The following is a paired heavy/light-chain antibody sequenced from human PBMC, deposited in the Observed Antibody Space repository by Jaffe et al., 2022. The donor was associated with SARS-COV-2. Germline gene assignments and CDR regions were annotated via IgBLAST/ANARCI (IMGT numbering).Heavy chain of an antibody. Sequence: QITLKESGPTLVKPTETLTLTCTFSGFSLSTSGVGVGWIRQPPGKALEWLALIYWDDDKYYSPSLKSRLTITKDTSKNQVVLTMTNMDPVDTATYYCAHRPQKGSSRRGWFDPWGQGTLVTVSS. CDR1: GFSLSTSGVG. CDR3: AHRPQKGSSRRGWFDP. V-gene: IGHV2-5*02. J-gene: IGHJ5*02. CDR2: IYWDDDK. D-gene: IGHD6-13*01.
Light chain of an antibody. CDR3: QSYDSSLSGWV. V-gene: IGLV1-40*01. J-gene: IGLJ3*02. CDR2: GSS. Sequence: QSVLTQPPSVSGAPGQRVTISCTGSRSNIGAGYDAHWYQQLPGRAPKLLIYGSSNRPSGVPDRFSGSKSGTSAALAITGLQAEDEADYYCQSYDSSLSGWVFGGGTKLTVL. CDR1: RSNIGAGYD.